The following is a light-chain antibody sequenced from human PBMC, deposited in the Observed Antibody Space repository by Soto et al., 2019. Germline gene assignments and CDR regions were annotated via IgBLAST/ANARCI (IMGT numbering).Light chain of an antibody. V-gene: IGLV2-8*01. CDR1: SSDVGKYDY. J-gene: IGLJ1*01. CDR3: NSYVAGSNV. CDR2: EVS. Sequence: QSVLTQPPSASGSPGQSVTISCTGTSSDVGKYDYVSWFQHHPDKAPKLIIYEVSKRPSGVPDRFSGSKSGSTASLTVSGLQTEDEADYYCNSYVAGSNVFGTGTKVTVL.